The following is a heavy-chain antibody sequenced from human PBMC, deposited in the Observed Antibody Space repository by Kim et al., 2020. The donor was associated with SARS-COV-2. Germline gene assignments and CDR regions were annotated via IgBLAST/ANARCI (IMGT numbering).Heavy chain of an antibody. CDR1: GGSISSYY. CDR2: ISHSGTT. CDR3: ARDRYNYGPVGAWFDP. Sequence: SETLSLTCTVSGGSISSYYWSWIRQSPGKGLEWIGYISHSGTTHYNLSLRSRVTISIDTSKNQFYLKLTSLTAADTAVYYCARDRYNYGPVGAWFDPWGQGTLVNVSS. V-gene: IGHV4-59*01. J-gene: IGHJ5*02. D-gene: IGHD5-18*01.